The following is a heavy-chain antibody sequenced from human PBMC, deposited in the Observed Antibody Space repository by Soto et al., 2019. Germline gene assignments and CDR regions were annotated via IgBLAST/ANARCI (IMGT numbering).Heavy chain of an antibody. CDR3: AKDTGEIVVVTANFDY. CDR1: GFTFSSYG. J-gene: IGHJ4*02. V-gene: IGHV3-30*18. Sequence: PGGSLRLSCAASGFTFSSYGMHWVRQAPGKGLEWVAVISYDGSNKYYADSVKGRFTISRDNSKNTLYLQMNSLRAEDTAVYYCAKDTGEIVVVTANFDYWGQGTLVTVSS. CDR2: ISYDGSNK. D-gene: IGHD2-21*02.